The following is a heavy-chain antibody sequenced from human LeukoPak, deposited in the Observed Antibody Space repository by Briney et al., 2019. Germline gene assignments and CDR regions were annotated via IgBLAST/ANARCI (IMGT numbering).Heavy chain of an antibody. D-gene: IGHD3-16*02. CDR1: GGSISSYY. CDR2: IYTSGST. CDR3: ARVGPLSPGDWFDP. J-gene: IGHJ5*02. V-gene: IGHV4-4*07. Sequence: PSETLSLTCTVSGGSISSYYWSWIRQPAGKGLEWIGRIYTSGSTNYNPSLKSRVTISVDKSKNQFSLKLSSVTAADTAVYYCARVGPLSPGDWFDPWGKGTLVTVSS.